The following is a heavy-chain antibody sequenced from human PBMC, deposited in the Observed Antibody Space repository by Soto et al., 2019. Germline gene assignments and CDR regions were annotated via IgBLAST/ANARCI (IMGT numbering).Heavy chain of an antibody. J-gene: IGHJ4*02. CDR2: IDYNGVT. CDR1: GGSIYRSGYY. CDR3: GKVLVGATGHTDSDS. V-gene: IGHV4-39*01. Sequence: SETLSLTCTVSGGSIYRSGYYWGWIRQPPGRGLEWIGNIDYNGVTYSNPSLKSRVTISRGTSKNQFSLKLTSVTAADTAMYYCGKVLVGATGHTDSDSWGPGTLVTVSS. D-gene: IGHD2-15*01.